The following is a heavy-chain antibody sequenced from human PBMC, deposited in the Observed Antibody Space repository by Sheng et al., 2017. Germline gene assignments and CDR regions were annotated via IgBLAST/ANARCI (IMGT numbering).Heavy chain of an antibody. J-gene: IGHJ4*02. CDR1: QFTFATYA. CDR3: TGYGDYFEF. CDR2: ISYDGSNK. Sequence: MQLVESGGALVQTGGSLRLSCVSSQFTFATYAMSWVRQAPGKGLEWVAAISYDGSNKYYADSVKGRFTISRDNSKNTLYLQVNSLRTVDTALYYCTGYGDYFEFWGQGALVSVSS. V-gene: IGHV3-30*03. D-gene: IGHD4-17*01.